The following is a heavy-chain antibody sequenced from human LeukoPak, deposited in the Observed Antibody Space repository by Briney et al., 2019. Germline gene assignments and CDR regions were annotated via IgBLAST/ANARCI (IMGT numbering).Heavy chain of an antibody. D-gene: IGHD4-23*01. V-gene: IGHV3-23*01. CDR3: ARLRWEAFDI. CDR2: ISGGGGST. Sequence: GGSLRLSCAAAGFTFTNYAMSWVRQAPGKGLEWVSTISGGGGSTYSADSVMGRFTISRDNSKNTLYLQMNSLRAEDTAVYYCARLRWEAFDIWGQGTMVTVSS. CDR1: GFTFTNYA. J-gene: IGHJ3*02.